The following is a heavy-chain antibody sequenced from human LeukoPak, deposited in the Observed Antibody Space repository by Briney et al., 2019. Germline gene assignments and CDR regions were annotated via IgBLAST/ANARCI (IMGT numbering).Heavy chain of an antibody. CDR2: INHSGST. V-gene: IGHV4-34*01. J-gene: IGHJ5*02. CDR3: ARDPEVRGSGPRRKQYNWFDP. CDR1: GGSFSGYY. Sequence: SETLSLTCAVYGGSFSGYYWSWIRQPPGKGLEWIGEINHSGSTNYNPSLKSRVTISVDTSKNQFSLKLSSVTAADTAVYYCARDPEVRGSGPRRKQYNWFDPWGQGTLVTVSS. D-gene: IGHD3-10*01.